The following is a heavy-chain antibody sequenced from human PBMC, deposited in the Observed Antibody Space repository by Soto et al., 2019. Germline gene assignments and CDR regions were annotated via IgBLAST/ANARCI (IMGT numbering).Heavy chain of an antibody. CDR2: ISAYNGHT. D-gene: IGHD3-22*01. CDR1: GYTFTNYC. CDR3: ARVYNYYDSSGYYS. V-gene: IGHV1-18*04. J-gene: IGHJ5*02. Sequence: ASVNVSCKASGYTFTNYCITWVRQAPGEGLECMGWISAYNGHTNYAQKVQGRVTMTTDTSTSTAYMELRSLRSDDTAVYYCARVYNYYDSSGYYSWGQGTLVTVAS.